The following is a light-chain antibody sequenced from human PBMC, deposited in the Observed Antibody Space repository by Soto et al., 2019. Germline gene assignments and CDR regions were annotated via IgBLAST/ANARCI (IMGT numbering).Light chain of an antibody. CDR2: AAS. CDR3: LQDYYYPLM. CDR1: QGMRND. V-gene: IGKV1-6*01. J-gene: IGKJ4*02. Sequence: AIQMTQSPSSLSASVGDRVTITCRASQGMRNDLGWYQQKPGKAPKLLIYAASILLSGVPSRFSCSGSGTEFSLTMRSLHPEDFATYYCLQDYYYPLMICGGTKVEIK.